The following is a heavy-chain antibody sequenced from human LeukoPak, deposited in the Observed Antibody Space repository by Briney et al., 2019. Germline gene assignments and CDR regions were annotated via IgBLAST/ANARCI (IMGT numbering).Heavy chain of an antibody. CDR3: VRAVADAFDI. J-gene: IGHJ3*02. D-gene: IGHD6-19*01. CDR1: GGSISSYY. CDR2: IYYSGST. Sequence: PSETLSLTCTVSGGSISSYYWSWIRQPPGKGLEWIGYIYYSGSTNYNPSLKSRVTISVDTSKNQFSLKLSSVTAADTAVYYCVRAVADAFDIWGQGTMVTVSS. V-gene: IGHV4-59*08.